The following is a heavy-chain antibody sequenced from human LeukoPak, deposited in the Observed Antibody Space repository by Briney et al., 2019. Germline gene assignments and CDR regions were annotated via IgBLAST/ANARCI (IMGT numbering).Heavy chain of an antibody. V-gene: IGHV4-59*02. CDR1: GGSVSSFY. Sequence: SETLSLTCTVSGGSVSSFYWSWIRQPPGKGLEWIGYIYYSGSTNYNPSLKSRVTISVDTSKTDTAVYYCARVAMYYDNSGYLDYWGQGTLVTVSS. J-gene: IGHJ4*02. CDR3: LDY. D-gene: IGHD3-22*01. CDR2: IYYSGST.